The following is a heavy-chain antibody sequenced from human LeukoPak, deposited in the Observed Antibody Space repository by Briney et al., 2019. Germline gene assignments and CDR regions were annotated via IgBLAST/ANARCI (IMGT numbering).Heavy chain of an antibody. CDR3: AKDDGNNAKLLLDY. CDR1: GFTFSNYG. J-gene: IGHJ4*02. Sequence: PGGSLRLSCAVYGFTFSNYGMSWVRQAPGKGLEWVSVISSSGDSTYYADSVKGRFTISRDNSKNTLYLQMNGLRAEDTAIYYCAKDDGNNAKLLLDYWGQGTLVTVSS. CDR2: ISSSGDST. D-gene: IGHD2/OR15-2a*01. V-gene: IGHV3-23*01.